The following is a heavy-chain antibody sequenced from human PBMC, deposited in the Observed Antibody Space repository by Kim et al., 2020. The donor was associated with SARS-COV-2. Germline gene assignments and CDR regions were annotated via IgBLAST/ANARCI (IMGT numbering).Heavy chain of an antibody. D-gene: IGHD2-2*01. Sequence: GGSLRLSCAASGFTFSSYAMSWVRQAPGKGLEWVSVIYSGGSSTYYADSVKGRFTISRDNSKNTLYLQMNSLRAEDTAVYYCAKDLVLGALEDCSSTSCSGPWGQGTLVTVSS. CDR3: AKDLVLGALEDCSSTSCSGP. CDR2: IYSGGSST. CDR1: GFTFSSYA. J-gene: IGHJ5*02. V-gene: IGHV3-23*03.